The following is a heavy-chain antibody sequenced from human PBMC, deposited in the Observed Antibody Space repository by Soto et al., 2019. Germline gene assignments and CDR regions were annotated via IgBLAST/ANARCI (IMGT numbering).Heavy chain of an antibody. J-gene: IGHJ4*02. CDR3: ARDLYLVGAGGVFDY. D-gene: IGHD2-2*01. Sequence: QVQLVQSGAEVKKPGASVKVSCKASGYTFTSYGISWVRQAPGQGLEWMGWLSAYNGNTNYAQKLQGRVTMTTDTSTSTDYMELRSLRSDDTAVYYCARDLYLVGAGGVFDYCGQGTLVTVSS. V-gene: IGHV1-18*04. CDR2: LSAYNGNT. CDR1: GYTFTSYG.